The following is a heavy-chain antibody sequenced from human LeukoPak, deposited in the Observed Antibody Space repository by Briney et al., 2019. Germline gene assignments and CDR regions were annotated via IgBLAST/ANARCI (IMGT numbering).Heavy chain of an antibody. D-gene: IGHD3/OR15-3a*01. CDR1: GYTFVNFG. V-gene: IGHV1-18*01. CDR3: ARVFGYYYFYMDV. CDR2: ISPENGDT. Sequence: ASVKVSCKASGYTFVNFGLIWVRQAPGQGLEWMGWISPENGDTNYAQTFQDRVTMTTDTSTNTAYIELRSLTSDDTAVYFCARVFGYYYFYMDVWGEGTTVIISS. J-gene: IGHJ6*03.